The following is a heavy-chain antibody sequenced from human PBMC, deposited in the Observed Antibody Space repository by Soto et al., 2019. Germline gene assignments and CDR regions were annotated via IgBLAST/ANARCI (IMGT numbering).Heavy chain of an antibody. CDR3: VVTTSYYYYGMDV. Sequence: GGSLRLSCAASGFTFSNAWMSWVRQAPGKGLEWVGRIKSKTDGGTTDYAAPVKGRFTISRDDSKNTLYLQMNSLKTEDTAVYYKVVTTSYYYYGMDVWGQGTTVTVSS. J-gene: IGHJ6*02. CDR1: GFTFSNAW. D-gene: IGHD4-4*01. V-gene: IGHV3-15*01. CDR2: IKSKTDGGTT.